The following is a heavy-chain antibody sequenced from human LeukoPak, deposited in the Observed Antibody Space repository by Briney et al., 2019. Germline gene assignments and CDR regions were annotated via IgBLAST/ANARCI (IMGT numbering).Heavy chain of an antibody. J-gene: IGHJ4*02. CDR2: MYTNGES. V-gene: IGHV4-4*07. Sequence: SETLSLTCTVSRGSINNQYWSWIRQPAGKGLEWIGRMYTNGESDYNPSLKSRVAMSVDTSKNQFSLKLSSVTAADTAVYYCARHNGAAAGTIDYWGQGTLVTVSS. CDR1: RGSINNQY. D-gene: IGHD6-13*01. CDR3: ARHNGAAAGTIDY.